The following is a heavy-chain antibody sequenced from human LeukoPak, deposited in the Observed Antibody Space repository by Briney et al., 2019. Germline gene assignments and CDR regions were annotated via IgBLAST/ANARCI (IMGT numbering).Heavy chain of an antibody. V-gene: IGHV3-23*01. Sequence: GESLKISCIGSGFNFGDFAMSWVRQVPGRGPDFVSSISDTGKVVFYTDSVRGRATVSRDNSKSTLYLQLSDVRGDDTAVYYCDNGEWWGPGTQVVVSS. D-gene: IGHD3-3*01. J-gene: IGHJ4*02. CDR1: GFNFGDFA. CDR2: ISDTGKVV. CDR3: DNGEW.